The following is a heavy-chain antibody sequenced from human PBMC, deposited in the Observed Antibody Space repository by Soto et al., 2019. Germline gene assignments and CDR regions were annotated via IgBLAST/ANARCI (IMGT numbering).Heavy chain of an antibody. J-gene: IGHJ4*02. D-gene: IGHD3-9*01. CDR2: IYYSGST. CDR3: ARRPWSFDWLSPYFDY. V-gene: IGHV4-39*01. CDR1: GGSISSSSYY. Sequence: PSETLSLTCTVSGGSISSSSYYWGWIRQPPGKGLEWIGSIYYSGSTYYNPSLKSRVTISVDTSKNQFSLKLSSVTAADTAVYYCARRPWSFDWLSPYFDYCGQGTLLTVSA.